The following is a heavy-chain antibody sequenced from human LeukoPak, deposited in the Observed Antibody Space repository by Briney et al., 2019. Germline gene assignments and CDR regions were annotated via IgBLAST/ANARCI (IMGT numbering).Heavy chain of an antibody. CDR1: GFTFSNYG. CDR3: ARGGTYYYDSSGYFPLDY. V-gene: IGHV3-30*03. J-gene: IGHJ4*02. Sequence: PGGTLRLSCAASGFTFSNYGMNWVRQAPGKGLEWVAVISYDGSNKYYADSVKGRFTISRDNSKNTLYLQMNSLRAEDTAVYYCARGGTYYYDSSGYFPLDYWGQGTLVTVSS. D-gene: IGHD3-22*01. CDR2: ISYDGSNK.